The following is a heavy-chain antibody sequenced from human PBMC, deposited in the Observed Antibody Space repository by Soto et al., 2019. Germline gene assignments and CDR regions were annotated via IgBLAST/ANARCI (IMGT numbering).Heavy chain of an antibody. CDR3: ARELVAVAGTLDY. CDR1: GGSISSSNW. D-gene: IGHD6-19*01. Sequence: ASETLSLTCAVSGGSISSSNWWSWVRQPPGKGLEWIGEIYHSGSTNYNPSLKSRVTISVDKSKNQFSLKLSSVTAADTAVYYCARELVAVAGTLDYWGQGTLVTVSS. V-gene: IGHV4-4*02. J-gene: IGHJ4*02. CDR2: IYHSGST.